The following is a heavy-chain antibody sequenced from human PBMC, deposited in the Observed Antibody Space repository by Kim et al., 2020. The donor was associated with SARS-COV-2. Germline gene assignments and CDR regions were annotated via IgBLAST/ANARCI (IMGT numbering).Heavy chain of an antibody. V-gene: IGHV4-59*08. CDR3: ARLAASSGYFATSYYYGM. Sequence: SETLSLTCTVSGGSISSYYWSWIRQPPGKGLEWIGYIYYSGSTNYNPSLKSRVTISVDTSKNQFSLKLSSVTAAATPVYYCARLAASSGYFATSYYYGM. J-gene: IGHJ6*01. D-gene: IGHD6-19*01. CDR1: GGSISSYY. CDR2: IYYSGST.